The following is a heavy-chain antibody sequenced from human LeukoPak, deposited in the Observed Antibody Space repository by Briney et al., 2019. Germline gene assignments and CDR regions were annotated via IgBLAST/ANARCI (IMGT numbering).Heavy chain of an antibody. D-gene: IGHD3-22*01. CDR3: AKGDSSGYYYPLGYFDY. CDR1: GFTFSSYA. CDR2: ISGSGGST. J-gene: IGHJ4*02. V-gene: IGHV3-23*01. Sequence: GGPLRLSCAASGFTFSSYAMSWVGKAQGKGLEGASAISGSGGSTYYADSVKGRFTISRDNSKNTLYLQMNSLRAEDTAVYYCAKGDSSGYYYPLGYFDYWGQGTLVTVSS.